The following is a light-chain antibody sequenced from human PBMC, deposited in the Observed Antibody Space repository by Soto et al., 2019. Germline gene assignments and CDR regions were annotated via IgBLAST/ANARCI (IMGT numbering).Light chain of an antibody. J-gene: IGKJ5*01. V-gene: IGKV1-5*03. CDR1: QTISSW. Sequence: DIQMTQSPSTLSGSVGDRVTITCRASQTISSWLAWYQQKPGKAPKLLIYKASTLKSGVPSRFSGSGSGTEFTLTISSLQPEDFATYYCQQYKSFPITFGQGTRLEIK. CDR3: QQYKSFPIT. CDR2: KAS.